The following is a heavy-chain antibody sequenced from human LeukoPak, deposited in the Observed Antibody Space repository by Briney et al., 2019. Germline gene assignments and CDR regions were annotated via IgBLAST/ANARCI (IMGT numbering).Heavy chain of an antibody. D-gene: IGHD3-10*01. Sequence: PGGSLRLSCAASGFTFSSYDMHWVRHATGKGLEWVSAIGTAGDTYYPGSVKGRFTISRENAKNSLYLQMNSLRAGDTAVYYCARAHYYGSGSYPRYYYYGMDVWGQGTTVTVSS. CDR2: IGTAGDT. V-gene: IGHV3-13*01. J-gene: IGHJ6*02. CDR3: ARAHYYGSGSYPRYYYYGMDV. CDR1: GFTFSSYD.